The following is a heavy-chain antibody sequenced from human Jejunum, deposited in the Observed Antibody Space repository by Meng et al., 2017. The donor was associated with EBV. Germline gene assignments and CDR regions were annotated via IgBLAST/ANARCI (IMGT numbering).Heavy chain of an antibody. J-gene: IGHJ4*02. CDR3: TREWGADY. D-gene: IGHD3-16*01. CDR2: ISNDGNNK. V-gene: IGHV3-30-3*01. CDR1: GFTFSGHA. Sequence: QVQLVEAGGGVVQPGRSLRPSCAASGFTFSGHAMQWVRQAPGKGLKWVALISNDGNNKYYADSVKGRFTISRDNSKNTLYLQMNSLRVDDTALYYCTREWGADYWGQGTLVTVSS.